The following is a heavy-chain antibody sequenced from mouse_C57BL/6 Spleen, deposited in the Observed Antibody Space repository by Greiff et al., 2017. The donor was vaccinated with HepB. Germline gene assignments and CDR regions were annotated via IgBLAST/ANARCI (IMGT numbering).Heavy chain of an antibody. D-gene: IGHD1-1*01. V-gene: IGHV1-80*01. Sequence: QVQLQQSGAELVKPGASVKISCKASGFAFSSYWMNWVKQRPGKGLEWIGQIYPGDGDTNYNVKFKGKATMTTEKSSSTAYMQISSLTSKDSAVYFCSRWDSSYAMDYWGQGTSVTVSS. J-gene: IGHJ4*01. CDR1: GFAFSSYW. CDR2: IYPGDGDT. CDR3: SRWDSSYAMDY.